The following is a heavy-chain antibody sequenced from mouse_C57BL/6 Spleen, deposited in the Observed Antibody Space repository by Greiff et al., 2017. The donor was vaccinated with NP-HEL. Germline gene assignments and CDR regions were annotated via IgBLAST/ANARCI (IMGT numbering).Heavy chain of an antibody. CDR1: GYTFTDYY. Sequence: QVQLQQSGAELVRPGASVKLSCKASGYTFTDYYINWVKQRPGQGLEWIGRIYPGIGNTYYNEKFKGKATLTAEKSSSTAYMQLSSLTSEDSAVYFCARSGTGDFDYWGQGTTLTVSS. V-gene: IGHV1-76*01. J-gene: IGHJ2*01. D-gene: IGHD3-3*01. CDR2: IYPGIGNT. CDR3: ARSGTGDFDY.